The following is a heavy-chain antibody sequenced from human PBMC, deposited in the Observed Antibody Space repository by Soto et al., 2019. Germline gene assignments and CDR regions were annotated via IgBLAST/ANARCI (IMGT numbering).Heavy chain of an antibody. J-gene: IGHJ4*02. CDR2: VFYSGST. CDR1: GGSISSYY. V-gene: IGHV4-59*01. CDR3: ARDPQRGDGHNFDD. Sequence: SATLYITCTVSGGSISSYYWSWIRQPPGKGLEYIGYVFYSGSTNYNPSLNSRVTISVDTSKNQFSLRLSSVAAADTAVYYCARDPQRGDGHNFDDWGQGTLVTVSS. D-gene: IGHD3-3*01.